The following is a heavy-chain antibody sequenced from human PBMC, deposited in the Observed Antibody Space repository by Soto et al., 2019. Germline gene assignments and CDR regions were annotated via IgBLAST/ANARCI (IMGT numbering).Heavy chain of an antibody. D-gene: IGHD3-3*01. J-gene: IGHJ6*02. Sequence: GGSLRLPWAASGIPFSNAWMTWVRPAPGKGLEWVGRIKSITDGGATDYAAPVKGRFPISRDDSKDTLYLQMNNLQTEDTAVYHCSTDLPDFGVGPATFFTVVWRHGTTVTASS. CDR3: STDLPDFGVGPATFFTVV. V-gene: IGHV3-15*01. CDR1: GIPFSNAW. CDR2: IKSITDGGAT.